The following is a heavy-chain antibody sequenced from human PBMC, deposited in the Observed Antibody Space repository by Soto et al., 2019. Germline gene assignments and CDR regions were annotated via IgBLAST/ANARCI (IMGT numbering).Heavy chain of an antibody. V-gene: IGHV3-30-3*01. J-gene: IGHJ6*02. D-gene: IGHD2-21*02. CDR2: ISYDGSNK. CDR3: AREVGTFNDYGGMDV. Sequence: QVQLVESGGGVVQPGRSLRLSCAASGFTFSGYTMHWVRQAQGKGLEWVTVISYDGSNKYYADSVKGRFTVSRDNSKNTLYLQMNSLRAEDTAVYYCAREVGTFNDYGGMDVWGQGTTVTVSS. CDR1: GFTFSGYT.